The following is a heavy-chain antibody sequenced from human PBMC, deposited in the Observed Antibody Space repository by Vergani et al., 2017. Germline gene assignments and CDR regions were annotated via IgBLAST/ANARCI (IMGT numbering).Heavy chain of an antibody. CDR3: ARGYYDSSGYELHAYYFDY. D-gene: IGHD3-22*01. J-gene: IGHJ4*02. V-gene: IGHV3-23*01. CDR1: GFSFPGYA. Sequence: EVQLLESGGGLVQPGGSLRLSCEASGFSFPGYAMSWVRQAPGKGLEWVSSVSGSSATPYYADSVKGRFTISRDNSKNTLYLQMNSLRAEDTAVYYCARGYYDSSGYELHAYYFDYWGQGTLVTVSS. CDR2: VSGSSATP.